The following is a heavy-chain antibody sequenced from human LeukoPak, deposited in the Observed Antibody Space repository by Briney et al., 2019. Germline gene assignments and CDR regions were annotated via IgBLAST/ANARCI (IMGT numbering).Heavy chain of an antibody. D-gene: IGHD6-19*01. CDR3: ARDSPPSSSGWYPLDY. CDR2: INHSGST. CDR1: GGSFSGYY. Sequence: SETLSLTCAVYGGSFSGYYWSWIRQPPGKGLEWIGEINHSGSTNYNPSLKSRVTISVDTSKNQFSLKLSSVTAADTAVYYCARDSPPSSSGWYPLDYWGQGTLVTVSS. J-gene: IGHJ4*02. V-gene: IGHV4-34*01.